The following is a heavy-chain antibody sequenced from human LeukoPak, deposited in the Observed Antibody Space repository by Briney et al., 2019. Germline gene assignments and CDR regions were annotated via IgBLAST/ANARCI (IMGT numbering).Heavy chain of an antibody. CDR1: GFTFSSYG. D-gene: IGHD6-13*01. CDR2: ISYDGSNK. CDR3: AKAGAPYSSSWYYFDY. J-gene: IGHJ4*02. Sequence: PGGSLRLSCAASGFTFSSYGMHWVRQAPGKGLEWVAVISYDGSNKYYADSVKGRFTISRDNSKNTLYLQMNSLRAEDTAVYYCAKAGAPYSSSWYYFDYWGQGTLVTVSS. V-gene: IGHV3-30*18.